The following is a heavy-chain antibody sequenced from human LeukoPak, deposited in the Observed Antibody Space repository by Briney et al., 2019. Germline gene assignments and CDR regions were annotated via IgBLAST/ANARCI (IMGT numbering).Heavy chain of an antibody. J-gene: IGHJ4*02. CDR1: GGSFSGYY. CDR3: ARGMEYSGSYYGYYFDY. Sequence: SETLSLTCAVYGGSFSGYYWSWIRQPPGKGLEWIGEINHSGSTNYNPSLKSRVTISVDTSKNQFSLKLSSVTAADTAVYYCARGMEYSGSYYGYYFDYWGQGTLVTVSS. D-gene: IGHD1-26*01. CDR2: INHSGST. V-gene: IGHV4-34*01.